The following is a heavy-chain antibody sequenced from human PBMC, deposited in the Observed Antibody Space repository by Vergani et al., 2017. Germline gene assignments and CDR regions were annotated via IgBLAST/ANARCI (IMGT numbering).Heavy chain of an antibody. CDR1: GNSFTSYW. CDR3: ARLIEEVGGYYYDMEV. V-gene: IGHV5-51*01. D-gene: IGHD3-16*01. Sequence: EVQLVQSGAEVKKPGESLKISCKGSGNSFTSYWIGWVRQMPGKGLEWMGIINPGDSDTRYNPSFRGQVTMSADKSINTAYLQWSSLKASDTAMYYCARLIEEVGGYYYDMEVWGQGTTVTVSS. J-gene: IGHJ6*02. CDR2: INPGDSDT.